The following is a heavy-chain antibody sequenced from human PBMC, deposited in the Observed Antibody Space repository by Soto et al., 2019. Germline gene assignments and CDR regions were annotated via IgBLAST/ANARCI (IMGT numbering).Heavy chain of an antibody. D-gene: IGHD2-15*01. CDR3: ARDSCNGGLYFDH. CDR1: GDSLSSFY. J-gene: IGHJ4*02. V-gene: IGHV4-59*01. Sequence: QVQLQESGPGLVKPSETLSLTCTVSGDSLSSFYWNWIRQPPGKGLEWIGYIYSSGHTHYNPFLKSRVTMSVDTSKNQFSLILNSVTVADTAVYYCARDSCNGGLYFDHWGRGILVTVSS. CDR2: IYSSGHT.